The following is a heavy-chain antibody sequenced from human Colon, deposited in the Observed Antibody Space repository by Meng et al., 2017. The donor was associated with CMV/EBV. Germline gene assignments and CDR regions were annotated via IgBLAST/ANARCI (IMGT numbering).Heavy chain of an antibody. J-gene: IGHJ4*02. D-gene: IGHD2-21*01. V-gene: IGHV3-66*02. CDR3: ARGPMIAEGV. CDR2: IYSGGST. CDR1: GFTISSSY. Sequence: GESLKISCATSGFTISSSYMAWIRQPPGRGLEWVALIYSGGSTDYADSVKGRLTISRDDSTDTLFLQMNNLQVEDTGLYYCARGPMIAEGVWGLGTLVTVSS.